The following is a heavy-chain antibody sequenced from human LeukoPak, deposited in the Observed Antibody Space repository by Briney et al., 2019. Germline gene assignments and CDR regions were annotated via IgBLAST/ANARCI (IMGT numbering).Heavy chain of an antibody. V-gene: IGHV1-69*05. Sequence: SVKVSCKASGGTFSIYAISWVRQAPGQGLEWMGGIIPIFGTANYAQKFQGRVTMTRDTSTSTVYMELSSLRSEDTAVYYCARSARVVRYDYWGQGTLVTVSA. J-gene: IGHJ4*02. D-gene: IGHD3-3*01. CDR1: GGTFSIYA. CDR3: ARSARVVRYDY. CDR2: IIPIFGTA.